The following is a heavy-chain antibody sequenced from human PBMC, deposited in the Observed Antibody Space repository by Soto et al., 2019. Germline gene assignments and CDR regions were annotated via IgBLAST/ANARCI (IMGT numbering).Heavy chain of an antibody. D-gene: IGHD2-15*01. Sequence: QVQLQESGPGLVKPSETLSLTCSVSGGRISNYYWSWVRQPPGKGLEWIGYLFYSGSTTYNPSLKSRVTMSADTSKNQFSLILSSVTAADTAVYYCARADPDCTGGSCYGMDVWGQGPTVSVPS. CDR2: LFYSGST. CDR3: ARADPDCTGGSCYGMDV. J-gene: IGHJ6*02. CDR1: GGRISNYY. V-gene: IGHV4-59*01.